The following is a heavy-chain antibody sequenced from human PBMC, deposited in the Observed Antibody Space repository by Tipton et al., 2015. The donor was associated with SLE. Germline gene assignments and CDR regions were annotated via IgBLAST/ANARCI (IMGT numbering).Heavy chain of an antibody. Sequence: QSGAEVKKPGASVKVSCKASGGTFSSYAISWVRQAPGQGLEWMGGIIPIFGTANYAQKFQGRVTITTDESTSTAYMELSSLRSEDTAVYYCAGYCSSTSCQGFDYWGQGTLVTVSS. J-gene: IGHJ4*02. CDR2: IIPIFGTA. CDR3: AGYCSSTSCQGFDY. CDR1: GGTFSSYA. D-gene: IGHD2-2*01. V-gene: IGHV1-69*05.